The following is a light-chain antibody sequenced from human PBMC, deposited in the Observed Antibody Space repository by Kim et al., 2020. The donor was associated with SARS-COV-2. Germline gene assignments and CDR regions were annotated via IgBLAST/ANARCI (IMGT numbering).Light chain of an antibody. CDR1: QSVSSSY. J-gene: IGKJ1*01. CDR2: GAS. V-gene: IGKV3-20*01. CDR3: QQKRT. Sequence: LSLSPGESAPLSGRASQSVSSSYLAWYQQKPGQAPRLLIYGASSRATGIPDRFSGSGSGTDFTLTISRLEPEDFAVYYCQQKRTFGQGTKVDIK.